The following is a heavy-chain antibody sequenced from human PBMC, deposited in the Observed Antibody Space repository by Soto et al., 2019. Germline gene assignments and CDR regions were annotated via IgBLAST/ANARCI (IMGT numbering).Heavy chain of an antibody. CDR2: ITADGGT. D-gene: IGHD3-3*01. CDR1: EFTVSGHA. Sequence: EVQVLESGGGLVQPGGSLRLSCEGSEFTVSGHAMTWIRQAPGKGPEWVSTITADGGTYYPDSVKGRFAMSRDTSENTLYFPMDGRGAEDTAAYYCAPHVSWSGSSWPYAAVAIWGQGTMVSFSS. V-gene: IGHV3-23*01. J-gene: IGHJ3*02. CDR3: APHVSWSGSSWPYAAVAI.